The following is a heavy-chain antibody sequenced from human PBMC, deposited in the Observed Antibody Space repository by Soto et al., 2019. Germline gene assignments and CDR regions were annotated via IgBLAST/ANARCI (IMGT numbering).Heavy chain of an antibody. Sequence: ASVKVSCKASGYTFTIYDINWVLQATGQGLEWMGWMNPNSGNTGYAQKFQGRVTMTRNTSISTAYMELSSLRSEDTAVYYCARGIWSGYYPYYYYGMDVWGHGTTVTVSS. CDR1: GYTFTIYD. V-gene: IGHV1-8*01. CDR2: MNPNSGNT. D-gene: IGHD3-3*01. CDR3: ARGIWSGYYPYYYYGMDV. J-gene: IGHJ6*02.